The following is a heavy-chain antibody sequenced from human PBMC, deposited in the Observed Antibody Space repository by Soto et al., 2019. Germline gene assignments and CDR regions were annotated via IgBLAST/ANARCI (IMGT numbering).Heavy chain of an antibody. CDR2: IIPIFGTA. J-gene: IGHJ6*02. D-gene: IGHD3-10*01. Sequence: SVKVSCKASGGTFSSYAISCVRQAPGQGLEWMGGIIPIFGTANYAQKFQGRVTITADKSTSTAYMELSSLRSEDTAVYYCARGKGRFGESPPRHYYGMDVWGQGTTVTVSS. V-gene: IGHV1-69*06. CDR1: GGTFSSYA. CDR3: ARGKGRFGESPPRHYYGMDV.